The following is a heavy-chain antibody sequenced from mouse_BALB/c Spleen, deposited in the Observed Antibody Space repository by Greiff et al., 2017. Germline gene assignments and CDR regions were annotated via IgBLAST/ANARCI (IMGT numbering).Heavy chain of an antibody. CDR3: ARFIDYGGFAY. J-gene: IGHJ3*01. V-gene: IGHV1-7*01. CDR1: GYTFTSYW. Sequence: QVQLQQPGAELVKPGASVKMSCKASGYTFTSYWMHWVKQRPGQGLEWIGYINPSTGYTEYNQKFKDKATLTADKSSSTAYMQLSSLTSEDSAVYYCARFIDYGGFAYWGQGTLVTVSA. CDR2: INPSTGYT. D-gene: IGHD2-4*01.